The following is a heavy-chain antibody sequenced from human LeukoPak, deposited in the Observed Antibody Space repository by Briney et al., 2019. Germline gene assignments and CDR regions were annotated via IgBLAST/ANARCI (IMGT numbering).Heavy chain of an antibody. D-gene: IGHD3-10*01. CDR2: ISGDGGST. V-gene: IGHV3-43*02. J-gene: IGHJ4*02. Sequence: GGSLRLSCAASGFTFDDYAMHWVRQAPGKGLEWVSLISGDGGSTYYADSVKGRFTISRDYSKNSLYLQMNSLRTEDTALYYCAKDMWRFGELDYDYWGQGTLVTVSS. CDR3: AKDMWRFGELDYDY. CDR1: GFTFDDYA.